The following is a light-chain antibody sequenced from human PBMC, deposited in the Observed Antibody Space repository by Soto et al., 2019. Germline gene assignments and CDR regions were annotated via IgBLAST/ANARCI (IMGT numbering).Light chain of an antibody. Sequence: EIVLAQSPDTLSLSPGERASLSCRASQSVSSNSLAWYQQKAGQATRLLVYGASSRATGIPDRFSGSGSETDFTLTISRLEPEDFAVYFCQQYGSSRLTFGGGTKVEIK. V-gene: IGKV3-20*01. J-gene: IGKJ4*01. CDR1: QSVSSNS. CDR3: QQYGSSRLT. CDR2: GAS.